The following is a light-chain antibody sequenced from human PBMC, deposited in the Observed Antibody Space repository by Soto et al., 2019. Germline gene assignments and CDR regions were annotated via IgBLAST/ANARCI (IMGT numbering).Light chain of an antibody. CDR3: QVWDYSTDDVV. CDR2: HDS. CDR1: NIGGRS. Sequence: SYDLTQPPSVSVAPGQTASITFGGENIGGRSVHWYQQKPGQAPVVVVDHDSDRPSVIPDRFSGSNSGNMATLTISRVEAGDEAVYHCQVWDYSTDDVVFGGGTKVTVL. J-gene: IGLJ2*01. V-gene: IGLV3-21*02.